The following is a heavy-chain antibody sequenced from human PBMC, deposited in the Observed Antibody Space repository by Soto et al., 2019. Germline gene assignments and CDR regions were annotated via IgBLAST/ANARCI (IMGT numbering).Heavy chain of an antibody. CDR2: IYSGEST. D-gene: IGHD3-10*01. Sequence: EVQLVESGGGLVQPGGSLRLSCAASGFTVSNNYMTWVRQTPGKGLEWVSVIYSGESTYYADSVKGRFTISRDISKNTLYLQMISLKAEDTAVYYCATESPYGSGRGDYWGQGTLVTVSS. CDR3: ATESPYGSGRGDY. V-gene: IGHV3-66*01. J-gene: IGHJ4*02. CDR1: GFTVSNNY.